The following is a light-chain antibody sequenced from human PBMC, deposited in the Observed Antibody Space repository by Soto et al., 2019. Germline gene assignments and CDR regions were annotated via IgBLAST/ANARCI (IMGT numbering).Light chain of an antibody. V-gene: IGKV2-28*01. J-gene: IGKJ2*01. Sequence: DIVMTQSPLSLPVTPGEPASISCRSGQSLLHSNGYNYLDWYLQKPGQSPQLLIYLGSNRASGVPDRFSVSGSGTDITMKISRVEAEDVGVYYCIHALKTPLYTFGQGTKLESK. CDR3: IHALKTPLYT. CDR1: QSLLHSNGYNY. CDR2: LGS.